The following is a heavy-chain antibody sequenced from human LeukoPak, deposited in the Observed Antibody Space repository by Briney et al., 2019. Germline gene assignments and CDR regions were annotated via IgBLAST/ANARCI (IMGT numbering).Heavy chain of an antibody. Sequence: ASVKVSCKASGDTFTGYYMHWVRQAPGQGLEWMGWINPNSGGRNYAQKFQGRVTMTRDTSISTAYMELSRLRSDDTAVYYCARYCSGGSCYRAYYYGMDVWGQGTTVTVSS. J-gene: IGHJ6*02. CDR2: INPNSGGR. CDR3: ARYCSGGSCYRAYYYGMDV. V-gene: IGHV1-2*02. CDR1: GDTFTGYY. D-gene: IGHD2-15*01.